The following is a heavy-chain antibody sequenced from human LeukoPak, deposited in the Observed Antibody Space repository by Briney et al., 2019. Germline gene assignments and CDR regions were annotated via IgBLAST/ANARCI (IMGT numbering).Heavy chain of an antibody. CDR1: GYIFNDYY. D-gene: IGHD3-22*01. Sequence: ASVKVPCKASGYIFNDYYVHWVRQAPGQGLEWMGWIDPHSGGTNYAQKFQGRVTMTRDTSISTAYMELSRLRSDDTAVYYCAREYYDSSGRKHGFDIWGQGTMVTVSS. CDR2: IDPHSGGT. J-gene: IGHJ3*02. V-gene: IGHV1-2*02. CDR3: AREYYDSSGRKHGFDI.